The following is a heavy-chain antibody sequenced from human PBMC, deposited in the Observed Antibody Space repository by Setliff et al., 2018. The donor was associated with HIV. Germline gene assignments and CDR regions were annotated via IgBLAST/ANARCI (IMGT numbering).Heavy chain of an antibody. V-gene: IGHV3-21*01. J-gene: IGHJ4*02. CDR2: ISSSNSYK. Sequence: GGSLRLSCAASGFTFSTYRMNWVRQAPGKGLEWVSSISSSNSYKHYADSVKGRFTIPRDNAKNSLYLQMNSLRVEDTAVYYCARDEDGYNHFDFWGQGTLVTVSS. CDR1: GFTFSTYR. CDR3: ARDEDGYNHFDF. D-gene: IGHD5-12*01.